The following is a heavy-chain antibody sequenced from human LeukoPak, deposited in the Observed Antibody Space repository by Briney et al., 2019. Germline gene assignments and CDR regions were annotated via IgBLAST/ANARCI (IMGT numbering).Heavy chain of an antibody. D-gene: IGHD3-9*01. CDR1: GGSISSGGYS. CDR2: IYHSGST. V-gene: IGHV4-30-2*01. CDR3: ARSITISKPLEYYFDY. J-gene: IGHJ4*02. Sequence: TLSLTCAVSGGSISSGGYSWSWIRQPPGKGLEWIGYIYHSGSTYYNPSLKSRVTISVDRSKNQFSLKPSSVTAADTAVYYCARSITISKPLEYYFDYWGQGTLVTVSS.